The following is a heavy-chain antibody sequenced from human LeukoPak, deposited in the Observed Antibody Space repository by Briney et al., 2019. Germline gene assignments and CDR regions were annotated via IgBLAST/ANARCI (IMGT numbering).Heavy chain of an antibody. J-gene: IGHJ4*02. CDR2: INPNSGGT. V-gene: IGHV1-2*02. Sequence: GASVRVSCKASGYTFTGYYMHWVRQAPGQGLEWMGWINPNSGGTSYAQKFQGRVTMTRDTSISTAYMKLTRLRFDDTAVYYCARAYDNNDYFDYWGQGTLVTVSS. D-gene: IGHD3-22*01. CDR1: GYTFTGYY. CDR3: ARAYDNNDYFDY.